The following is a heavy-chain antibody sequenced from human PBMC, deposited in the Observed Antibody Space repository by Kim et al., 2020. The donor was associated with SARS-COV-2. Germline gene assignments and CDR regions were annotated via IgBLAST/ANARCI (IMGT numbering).Heavy chain of an antibody. CDR1: GYTLTDFS. D-gene: IGHD6-13*01. V-gene: IGHV1-24*01. Sequence: ASVKVSCKVSGYTLTDFSMHWVRQAPGQGLEWMGGIDPEDSETQYAQRFQGRVTVTKDTSTDTAYMELSSLRSDDTAVYYCARARTTAAGKRDVYYWY. CDR3: ARARTTAAGKRDVYYWY. J-gene: IGHJ2*01. CDR2: IDPEDSET.